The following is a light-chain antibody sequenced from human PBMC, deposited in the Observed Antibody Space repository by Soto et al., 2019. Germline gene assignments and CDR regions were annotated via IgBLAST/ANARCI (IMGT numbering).Light chain of an antibody. CDR1: QSVSSN. Sequence: EIVMTQSPATLSVSPGERATLSCGASQSVSSNLAWYQQKPGQAPSLLIYGAFTRATGIPARFSGSGSEAEFTLTISSLQSEDFAVYYCQQYSVWPLTFGGGTKVDIK. CDR3: QQYSVWPLT. V-gene: IGKV3-15*01. CDR2: GAF. J-gene: IGKJ4*01.